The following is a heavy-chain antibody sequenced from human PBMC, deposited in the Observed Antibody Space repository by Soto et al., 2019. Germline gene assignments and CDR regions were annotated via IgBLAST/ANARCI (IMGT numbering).Heavy chain of an antibody. Sequence: ASVKVSCKASGYTFTGYYMHWVRQAPGQGLEWMGWINPNSGGTNYAQKFQGRVTMTRDTSISTAYMELSSLTDEDTAVYYCARAREPEYSSAIFFDIWGQGTLVTVSS. CDR2: INPNSGGT. CDR1: GYTFTGYY. J-gene: IGHJ4*02. D-gene: IGHD5-18*01. V-gene: IGHV1-2*02. CDR3: ARAREPEYSSAIFFDI.